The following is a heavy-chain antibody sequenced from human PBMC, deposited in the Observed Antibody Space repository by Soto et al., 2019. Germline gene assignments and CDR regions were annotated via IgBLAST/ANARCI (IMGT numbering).Heavy chain of an antibody. CDR3: ARHFRDTCGGQSCIDFDF. CDR1: GYTFSCYG. D-gene: IGHD2-21*01. V-gene: IGHV1-18*01. CDR2: VSANSGDT. Sequence: QFQLVQSGAEVNEPGASVRVSCKASGYTFSCYGFSLVRQAPGQGLEWVAWVSANSGDTNSAQKFQGRVTLTTDTSTSKAYMGLRSLTSDDTAIYYCARHFRDTCGGQSCIDFDFWGQGPLVTLSS. J-gene: IGHJ4*02.